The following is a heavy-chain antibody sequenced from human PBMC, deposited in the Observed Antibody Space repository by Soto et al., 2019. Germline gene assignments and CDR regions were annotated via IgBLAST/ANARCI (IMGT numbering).Heavy chain of an antibody. CDR3: ARDVQHWWDYPTGGYDY. V-gene: IGHV1-18*04. CDR2: IGPYKGSP. CDR1: GYSFVTYG. J-gene: IGHJ4*02. D-gene: IGHD2-8*02. Sequence: QIQLVQSGLEVKKPGASVRVSCKTSGYSFVTYGISWVRQAPGQGPEWLAWIGPYKGSPSYSERLQGRVTLSTDMHATTVYMELRSLGPDDTAVYYCARDVQHWWDYPTGGYDYWGQGTLVTVSA.